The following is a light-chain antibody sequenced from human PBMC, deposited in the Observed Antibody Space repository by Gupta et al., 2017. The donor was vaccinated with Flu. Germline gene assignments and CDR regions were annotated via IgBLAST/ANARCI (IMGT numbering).Light chain of an antibody. CDR1: SSDVGGYNR. J-gene: IGLJ3*02. CDR2: EVS. CDR3: SSFTNRDTWV. V-gene: IGLV2-18*02. Sequence: QSAVTQPASVSGSPGESITISCTGSSSDVGGYNRVSWYQQPPGTAPKLMISEVSNRPSGVPDRFSGSKSGNTASLTIFGLQAEDEADYYCSSFTNRDTWVFGGGTKLTVL.